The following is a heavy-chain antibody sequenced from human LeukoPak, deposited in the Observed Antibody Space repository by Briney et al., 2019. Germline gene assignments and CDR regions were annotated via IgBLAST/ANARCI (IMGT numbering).Heavy chain of an antibody. CDR2: IKQDGSEK. CDR3: ASFRFLEWLLWV. Sequence: TGGSLRLSCAASGFTFSSYWMSWVRQAPGEGLEWVANIKQDGSEKCYVDSVKGRFTISRDNAKNSLYLQMNSLRAEDTAVYYCASFRFLEWLLWVWGQGTLVTVSS. V-gene: IGHV3-7*01. J-gene: IGHJ4*02. D-gene: IGHD3-3*01. CDR1: GFTFSSYW.